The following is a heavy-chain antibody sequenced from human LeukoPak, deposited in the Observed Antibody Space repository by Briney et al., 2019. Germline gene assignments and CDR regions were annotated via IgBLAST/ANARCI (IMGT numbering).Heavy chain of an antibody. J-gene: IGHJ4*02. D-gene: IGHD3-9*01. Sequence: SETLSLTCTVSGGSVSSSSYYWGWIRQPPGKGLEWIGRIYTSGSTNYNPSLKSRVTISVDTSKNQFSLKLSSVTAADTAVYYCASWKLRYFDWLSDDYWGQGTLVTVSS. CDR2: IYTSGST. CDR1: GGSVSSSSYY. CDR3: ASWKLRYFDWLSDDY. V-gene: IGHV4-39*07.